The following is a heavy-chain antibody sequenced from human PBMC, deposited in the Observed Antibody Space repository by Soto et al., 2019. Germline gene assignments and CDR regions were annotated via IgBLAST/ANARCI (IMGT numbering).Heavy chain of an antibody. CDR1: GYSFTSYW. V-gene: IGHV5-10-1*01. J-gene: IGHJ6*02. D-gene: IGHD6-13*01. Sequence: RGESLKISCKGSGYSFTSYWISWVRQMPGKGLEWMGRIDPSDSYTNYSPSFQGHVTISADKSISTAYLQWSSLKASDTAMYYCARLEKSSSSWNYGMDVWGQGTTVTVSS. CDR2: IDPSDSYT. CDR3: ARLEKSSSSWNYGMDV.